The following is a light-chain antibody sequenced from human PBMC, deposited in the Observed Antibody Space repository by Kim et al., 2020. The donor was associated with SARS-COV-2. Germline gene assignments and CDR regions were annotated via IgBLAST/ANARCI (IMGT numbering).Light chain of an antibody. V-gene: IGKV3-11*01. CDR2: DAS. CDR1: QSLSVF. Sequence: LSLGEGAPPSCGASQSLSVFLAWYQQKPGQAPRLLIYDASIRATGIPVRFSGSGSGTDFTLTITSLEPEDSAIYYCQQRSDWPEYTFGQGTKLEI. CDR3: QQRSDWPEYT. J-gene: IGKJ2*01.